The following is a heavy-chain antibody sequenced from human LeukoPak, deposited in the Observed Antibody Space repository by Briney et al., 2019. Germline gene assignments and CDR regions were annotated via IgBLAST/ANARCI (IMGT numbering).Heavy chain of an antibody. D-gene: IGHD3-10*01. V-gene: IGHV4-61*02. Sequence: PSETLSLTCTVSGGSISSGSYYWSWIRQPAGKGLEWIGRIYTSGSTNYNPSLKSRVTISVDTSKNQSSLKLSSVTAADTAVYYCARHGAYYYGSGSYRQFDPWGQGTLVTVSS. CDR3: ARHGAYYYGSGSYRQFDP. J-gene: IGHJ5*02. CDR2: IYTSGST. CDR1: GGSISSGSYY.